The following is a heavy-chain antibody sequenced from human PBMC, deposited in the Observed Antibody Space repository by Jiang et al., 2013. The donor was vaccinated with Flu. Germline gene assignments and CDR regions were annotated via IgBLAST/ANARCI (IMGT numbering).Heavy chain of an antibody. V-gene: IGHV2-26*01. D-gene: IGHD3-22*01. CDR1: GFSLSTPRMG. CDR2: SFSNDEK. CDR3: ARSYDTNVNYYYEDAFDI. Sequence: KPTQTLTLTCTVSGFSLSTPRMGVSWIRQPPGKALEWLAHSFSNDEKSYSTSLKSRLTISKDTSKSQVVLTMTNVDPVDTATYYCARSYDTNVNYYYEDAFDIWGQRDNGSPSLQ. J-gene: IGHJ3*02.